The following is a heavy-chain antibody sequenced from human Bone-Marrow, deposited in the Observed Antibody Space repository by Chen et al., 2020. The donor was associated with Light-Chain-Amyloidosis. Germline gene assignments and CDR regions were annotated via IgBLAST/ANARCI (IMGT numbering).Heavy chain of an antibody. Sequence: VQLVESGGGLVQPGVSLSLSCVGSGFTFSNYAMTWVRQAPGKGLEWVSVARGGDGPTYYADSVRVRFTIYRDNSKNTLYLQMNSLRAEDTAVYYCAKDRCTSISCSDFDYWGQGTLVTVSS. CDR2: ARGGDGPT. D-gene: IGHD2-2*01. CDR1: GFTFSNYA. CDR3: AKDRCTSISCSDFDY. V-gene: IGHV3-23*04. J-gene: IGHJ4*02.